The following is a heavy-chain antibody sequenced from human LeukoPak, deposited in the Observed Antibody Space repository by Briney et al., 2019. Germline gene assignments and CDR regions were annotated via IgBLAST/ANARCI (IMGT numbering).Heavy chain of an antibody. CDR2: SIPILGTE. CDR3: ASVDHFGVVNQASYYYYYYIDV. J-gene: IGHJ6*03. D-gene: IGHD3-3*01. Sequence: SVTVSCKASGGTFSSYAISWVRQAPGQGLEWMGGSIPILGTENYAQKFQGSVMITADESTSTAYMELSSLRSEDTAVYYWASVDHFGVVNQASYYYYYYIDVWGKGTTVTVSS. CDR1: GGTFSSYA. V-gene: IGHV1-69*01.